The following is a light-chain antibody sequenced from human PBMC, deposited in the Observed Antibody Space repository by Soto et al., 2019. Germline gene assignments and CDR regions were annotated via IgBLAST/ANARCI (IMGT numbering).Light chain of an antibody. CDR2: GAS. V-gene: IGKV3-20*01. CDR3: HQYGISP. J-gene: IGKJ5*01. Sequence: EIVLTQSPGTLSLSPGERATLSCRASQSVSSNYLAWYQQKPGQAPRLLIYGASSRATGIPDRFSGSESGTEFTLTISRLEPEDFAVYYCHQYGISPFGGGTRLEIK. CDR1: QSVSSNY.